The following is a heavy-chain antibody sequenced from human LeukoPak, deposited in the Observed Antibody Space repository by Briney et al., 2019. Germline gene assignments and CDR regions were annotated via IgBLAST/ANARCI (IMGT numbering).Heavy chain of an antibody. CDR2: IYYSGST. CDR3: ARGHLEEDSYGYSAFDY. Sequence: SETLSLTCTVSGGSISSSSYYWGWIRQPPGKGLEWIGSIYYSGSTYYNPSLKSRVTISVDTSKNQFSLKLSSVTAADTAVYYCARGHLEEDSYGYSAFDYWGQGTLVTVSS. J-gene: IGHJ4*02. D-gene: IGHD5-18*01. CDR1: GGSISSSSYY. V-gene: IGHV4-39*07.